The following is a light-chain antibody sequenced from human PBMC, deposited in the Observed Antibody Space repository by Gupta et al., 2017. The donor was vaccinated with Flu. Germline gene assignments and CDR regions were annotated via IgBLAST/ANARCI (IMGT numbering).Light chain of an antibody. CDR2: GAS. J-gene: IGKJ3*01. Sequence: ELVLTQSPGTLSLSPGERATLSCRASQSITNNYFAWYQQKPGQPPRLLIHGASRRATGIPDRFSDGGDGTDVTLTISRREPEDSAVYFCQEESADGSTFTFGHGTKVDI. CDR3: QEESADGSTFT. CDR1: QSITNNY. V-gene: IGKV3-20*01.